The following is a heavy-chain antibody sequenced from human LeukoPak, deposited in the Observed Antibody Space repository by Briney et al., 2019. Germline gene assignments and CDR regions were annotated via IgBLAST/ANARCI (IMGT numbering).Heavy chain of an antibody. D-gene: IGHD5-12*01. CDR1: GFXFSTYS. CDR3: AKDPYRASSGLVDY. CDR2: ISSSSSTI. J-gene: IGHJ4*02. Sequence: PGGSLRLSCAVSGFXFSTYSINWVRQAPGKGLEWVSYISSSSSTIYYADSVKGRFTISRDNSKNTLYLQMNSLRAEDTAVYYCAKDPYRASSGLVDYWGQGTLVTVSS. V-gene: IGHV3-48*01.